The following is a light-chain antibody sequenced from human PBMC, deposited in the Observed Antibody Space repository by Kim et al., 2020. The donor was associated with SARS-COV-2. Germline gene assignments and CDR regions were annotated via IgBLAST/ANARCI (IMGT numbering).Light chain of an antibody. J-gene: IGLJ3*02. CDR3: QAWDSSTAV. V-gene: IGLV3-1*01. Sequence: SMSPGQTASITCSGTKLGDKYAYWYQQKPGQSPVLVIYQHTKRPSGISQRFSGSSSGNTATLTISPAQTMDEADYYCQAWDSSTAVFGGGTQLTVL. CDR1: KLGDKY. CDR2: QHT.